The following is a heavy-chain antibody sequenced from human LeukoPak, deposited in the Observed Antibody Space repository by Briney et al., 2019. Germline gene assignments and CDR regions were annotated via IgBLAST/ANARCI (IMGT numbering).Heavy chain of an antibody. V-gene: IGHV3-23*01. J-gene: IGHJ4*02. D-gene: IGHD5/OR15-5a*01. CDR3: AKEDKTVSTPYVDY. CDR1: GFAFTDYA. CDR2: ISNSGDKT. Sequence: GGSLRLSCAASGFAFTDYAIICLRQAPGKGRKWVSAISNSGDKTYYADSVKRRFAISKDNSKNTLYLQINSLRAEDTAVYYCAKEDKTVSTPYVDYWGPATLVTVRS.